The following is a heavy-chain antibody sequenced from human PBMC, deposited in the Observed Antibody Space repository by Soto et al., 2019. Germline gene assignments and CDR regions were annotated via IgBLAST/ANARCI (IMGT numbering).Heavy chain of an antibody. CDR2: TYYRSKWYN. V-gene: IGHV6-1*01. CDR3: ARVRMVRGVGTVYNCFDP. D-gene: IGHD3-10*01. J-gene: IGHJ5*02. CDR1: GDSVSSNSAA. Sequence: PSQTLSLTCAISGDSVSSNSAAWTWIRQSPSRGLEWLGRTYYRSKWYNDYAVSVKSRITINPDTSKNQFSLQLNSVTPEDTAVYYCARVRMVRGVGTVYNCFDPWGQGTLVTVSS.